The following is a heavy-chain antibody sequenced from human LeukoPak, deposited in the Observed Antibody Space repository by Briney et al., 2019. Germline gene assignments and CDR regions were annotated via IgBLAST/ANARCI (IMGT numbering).Heavy chain of an antibody. CDR2: INHSGST. D-gene: IGHD3-16*01. J-gene: IGHJ4*02. V-gene: IGHV4-34*01. CDR1: GGSFSGYY. Sequence: SETLSLTCAVYGGSFSGYYWSWIRQPPGKGLEWIGEINHSGSTNYSPSLKSRVTISVDTSKNQFSLKLSSVTAADTAVYYCARHWPLAWDYWGQGTLVTVSS. CDR3: ARHWPLAWDY.